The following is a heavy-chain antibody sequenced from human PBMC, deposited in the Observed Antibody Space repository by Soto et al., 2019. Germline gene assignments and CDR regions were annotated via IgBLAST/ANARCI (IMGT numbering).Heavy chain of an antibody. CDR3: ARDQRNHIAAAGSRNYYYYGMDV. Sequence: GVSLILSCAASGFTFISYLMHWVSQTPGKGLVWVSRINSDGSSTSYADSVKGRFTISRDNAKNTLYLQMNSLRAEDTAVYYCARDQRNHIAAAGSRNYYYYGMDVWGQGTTVTVSS. D-gene: IGHD6-13*01. CDR1: GFTFISYL. CDR2: INSDGSST. J-gene: IGHJ6*02. V-gene: IGHV3-74*01.